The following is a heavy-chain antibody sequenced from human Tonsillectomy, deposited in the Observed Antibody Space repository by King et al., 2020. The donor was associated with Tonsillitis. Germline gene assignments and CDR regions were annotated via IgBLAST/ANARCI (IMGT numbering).Heavy chain of an antibody. J-gene: IGHJ4*02. V-gene: IGHV3-33*05. CDR2: ISSDASRE. D-gene: IGHD6-19*01. CDR1: GFDFSSYA. Sequence: QLVQSGGGVVQPGGSLRLSCASPGFDFSSYAMHWVRQAPGKGLEWVAVISSDASRENYGDSVKGRFTISRDNSKNTLYVQMNSLRAEDTAVYYCARERLYSSDWGIDYWGQGSLVTVAS. CDR3: ARERLYSSDWGIDY.